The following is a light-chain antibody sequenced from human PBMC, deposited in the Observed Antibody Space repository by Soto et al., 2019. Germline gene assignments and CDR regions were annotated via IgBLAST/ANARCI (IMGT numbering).Light chain of an antibody. CDR2: GAS. J-gene: IGKJ1*01. CDR1: QNVGSN. V-gene: IGKV3-15*01. Sequence: EIVMTQSPATLSVSPGERATLSCRASQNVGSNLAWYQQKHGQAPRLLIYGASTSATGIPARFSGSGSGTEFTLTISSLQSEDFAIYFCQQYNNWPPDRTFGQGTKVEIK. CDR3: QQYNNWPPDRT.